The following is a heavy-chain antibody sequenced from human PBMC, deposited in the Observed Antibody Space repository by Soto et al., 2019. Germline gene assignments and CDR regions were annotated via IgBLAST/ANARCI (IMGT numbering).Heavy chain of an antibody. J-gene: IGHJ4*02. CDR2: ISGSGGST. Sequence: EVQLLESGGGLVQPGGSLRLSCAASGFTFSSYAMSWVRQAPGKGLEWVSAISGSGGSTYYADSVKGRFTISRDNSKNTLYLQMNSLRAEDTAVYYCAKGEEAIVVVPAAVIPFDYWGQGTLVTVSS. D-gene: IGHD2-2*01. CDR3: AKGEEAIVVVPAAVIPFDY. CDR1: GFTFSSYA. V-gene: IGHV3-23*01.